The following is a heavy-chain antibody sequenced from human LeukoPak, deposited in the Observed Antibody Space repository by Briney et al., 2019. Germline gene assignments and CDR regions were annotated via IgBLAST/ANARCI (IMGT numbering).Heavy chain of an antibody. CDR3: ARLLVVVPAAINYDLSGMGFDP. V-gene: IGHV3-48*04. Sequence: GGSLRLSCAASGFTFSSYSMNWVRQAPGKGLEWVSYISRSSSTIYYADSVKGRFTISRDNAKNSLYLQINSLRAEDTAVYYCARLLVVVPAAINYDLSGMGFDPWGQGTLVTVSS. D-gene: IGHD2-2*02. CDR2: ISRSSSTI. CDR1: GFTFSSYS. J-gene: IGHJ5*02.